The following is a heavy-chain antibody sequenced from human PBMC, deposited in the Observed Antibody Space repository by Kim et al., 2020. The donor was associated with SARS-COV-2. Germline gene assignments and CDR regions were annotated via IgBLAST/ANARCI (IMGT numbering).Heavy chain of an antibody. Sequence: GGSLRLSCAASGFSFSTFDMNWVRQSPGKGLEWVAFIWHDGSKTFYADSVKGRFTISRDNSKNMLFLQMNSLRAEDTATYHCARAELWTTAKIFHYWGQGALVTVSS. V-gene: IGHV3-33*01. D-gene: IGHD1-7*01. J-gene: IGHJ4*02. CDR2: IWHDGSKT. CDR1: GFSFSTFD. CDR3: ARAELWTTAKIFHY.